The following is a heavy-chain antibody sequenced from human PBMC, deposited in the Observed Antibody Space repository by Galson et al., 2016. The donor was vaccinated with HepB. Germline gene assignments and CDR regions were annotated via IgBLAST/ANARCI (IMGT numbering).Heavy chain of an antibody. J-gene: IGHJ4*02. Sequence: SLRLSCAASGSTFSGHWMHWVRQAPGKGLIWVSRINSDGSSSSYADYVKGRFTISRDNAKNLLYLQMNNVRAEDTAVYYCARDLRGMIRFFDWSTHFDSWGQGTLVTVSS. CDR3: ARDLRGMIRFFDWSTHFDS. CDR2: INSDGSSS. CDR1: GSTFSGHW. V-gene: IGHV3-74*01. D-gene: IGHD3-9*01.